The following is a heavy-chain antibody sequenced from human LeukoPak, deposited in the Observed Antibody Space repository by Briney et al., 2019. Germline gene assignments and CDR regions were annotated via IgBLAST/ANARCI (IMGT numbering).Heavy chain of an antibody. CDR3: AKGTWGGYYFDC. CDR1: GFTFSSYS. Sequence: GGSLRLSCAASGFTFSSYSMNWVRQAPGKGLEWVSSISSSSSYIYYADSVKGRFTISRDNAKNTLYLQMNSLRAEDTAIYYCAKGTWGGYYFDCWGQGTLVTVSS. V-gene: IGHV3-21*04. D-gene: IGHD3-16*01. CDR2: ISSSSSYI. J-gene: IGHJ4*02.